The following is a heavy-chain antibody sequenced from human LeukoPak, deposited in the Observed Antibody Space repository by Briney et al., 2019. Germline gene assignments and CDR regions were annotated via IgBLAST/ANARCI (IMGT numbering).Heavy chain of an antibody. Sequence: GGSLRLSCAASGFTFISYAMSWVRQAPGKGLEWVSAISGSGGSTYYAHSVKGRFTISRDNSKNKLYLQMNSLTAEDTAVYYCAKGGSYCSSDSCYASLDYWGQGTLVTVSS. D-gene: IGHD2-2*01. CDR3: AKGGSYCSSDSCYASLDY. V-gene: IGHV3-23*01. J-gene: IGHJ4*02. CDR2: ISGSGGST. CDR1: GFTFISYA.